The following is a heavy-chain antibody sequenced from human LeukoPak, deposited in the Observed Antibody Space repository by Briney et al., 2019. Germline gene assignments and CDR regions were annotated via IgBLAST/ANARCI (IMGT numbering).Heavy chain of an antibody. CDR3: ARDLIDGDNYYYYYYGMDV. CDR1: GFTFSSYW. Sequence: GGSLRLSCAASGFTFSSYWMHWVRQAPGKGLVWVSRINSDGSSTSYADSVKGRFTMSRDNAKNTLYLQMNSLRAEDTAVYYCARDLIDGDNYYYYYYGMDVWGQGTTVTVSS. J-gene: IGHJ6*02. V-gene: IGHV3-74*01. CDR2: INSDGSST. D-gene: IGHD4-17*01.